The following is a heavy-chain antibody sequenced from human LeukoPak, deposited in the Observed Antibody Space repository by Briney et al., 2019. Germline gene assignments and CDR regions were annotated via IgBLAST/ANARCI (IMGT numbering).Heavy chain of an antibody. V-gene: IGHV3-23*01. CDR1: GFTFINYA. Sequence: PGGSLRLSCEASGFTFINYAMTWVRQAPGKGLEGVSRISNSGGKKYYADSVKGRFTISRDNAKNTLYLQMNSLRAEDTAVYYCAKTSYYDSGKGRSFDYWGQGSLVTVSS. D-gene: IGHD3-10*01. CDR3: AKTSYYDSGKGRSFDY. J-gene: IGHJ4*02. CDR2: ISNSGGKK.